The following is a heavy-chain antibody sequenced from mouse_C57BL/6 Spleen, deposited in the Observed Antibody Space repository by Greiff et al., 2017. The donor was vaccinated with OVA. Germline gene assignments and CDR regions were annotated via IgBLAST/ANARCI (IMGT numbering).Heavy chain of an antibody. Sequence: EVHLVESGPGLEKPSQSLSLTCSVTGYSITSGYYWNWIRQFPGNKLEWMGYISYDGSNNYNPSLKNRISITRDTSKNQFFLKLNSVTTEDTATYYCARAQLGLFDYWGQGTTLTVSS. D-gene: IGHD4-1*02. J-gene: IGHJ2*01. CDR3: ARAQLGLFDY. CDR1: GYSITSGYY. CDR2: ISYDGSN. V-gene: IGHV3-6*01.